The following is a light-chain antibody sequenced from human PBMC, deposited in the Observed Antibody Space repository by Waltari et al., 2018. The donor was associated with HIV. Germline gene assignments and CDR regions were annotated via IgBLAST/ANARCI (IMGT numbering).Light chain of an antibody. J-gene: IGLJ3*02. V-gene: IGLV6-57*01. CDR1: SGSIGSSF. CDR3: QSYDSKVV. Sequence: NFMLTQPHSVSESPGKTVTIACTRSSGSIGSSFEQWYQKRPGSSPTTVIFEDDQRPSGVPDRFSGSIDSSSNSASLTISGLETEDEADYYCQSYDSKVVFGGGTRLTVL. CDR2: EDD.